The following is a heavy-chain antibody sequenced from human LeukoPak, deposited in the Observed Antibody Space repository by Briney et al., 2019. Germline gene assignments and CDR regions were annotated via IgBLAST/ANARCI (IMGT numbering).Heavy chain of an antibody. CDR1: GASFNSDAQY. Sequence: SETLSLTCTVSGASFNSDAQYWNWIRQSPGKGLEWIGSIHPSGMLYNNPSLDTRVTMSRDTSKKQFSLNLNSVTAAESSGSFCSGGLVSRKLGYWGQGILVTVSS. J-gene: IGHJ4*02. CDR3: SGGLVSRKLGY. D-gene: IGHD3-9*01. V-gene: IGHV4-31*03. CDR2: IHPSGML.